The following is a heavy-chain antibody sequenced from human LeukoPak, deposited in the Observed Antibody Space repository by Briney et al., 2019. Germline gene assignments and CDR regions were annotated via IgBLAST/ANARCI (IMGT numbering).Heavy chain of an antibody. V-gene: IGHV3-30*18. CDR1: GFTFSSYG. CDR3: AKDRGIVGAILYYFDY. CDR2: ISYDGSNK. J-gene: IGHJ4*02. Sequence: PGGSLRLSCAASGFTFSSYGMHWVRQAPGKGLEWVAVISYDGSNKYYADSVKGRFTISRDNSKNTLYLQMNSLRAEDTAVYYCAKDRGIVGAILYYFDYWGQGTLVTVSS. D-gene: IGHD1-26*01.